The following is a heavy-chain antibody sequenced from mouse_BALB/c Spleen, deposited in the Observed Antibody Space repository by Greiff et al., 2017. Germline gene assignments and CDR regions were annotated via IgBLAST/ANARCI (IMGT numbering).Heavy chain of an antibody. Sequence: VQLQQSGPGLVAPSQSLSITCTVSGFSLTSYGVHWVRQPPGKGLEWLGVIWAGGSTNYNSALMSRLSISKDNSKSQVFLKMNSLQTDDTAMYYCARGLRRVNYAMDYWGQGTSVTVSS. J-gene: IGHJ4*01. D-gene: IGHD2-4*01. CDR2: IWAGGST. CDR3: ARGLRRVNYAMDY. CDR1: GFSLTSYG. V-gene: IGHV2-9*02.